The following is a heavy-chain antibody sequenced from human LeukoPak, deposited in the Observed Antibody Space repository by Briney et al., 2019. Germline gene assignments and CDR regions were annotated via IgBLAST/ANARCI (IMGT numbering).Heavy chain of an antibody. D-gene: IGHD3-22*01. CDR2: ISGGGGST. J-gene: IGHJ4*02. CDR1: GFTFTSYS. CDR3: AKGISYYYDSSGYCLDY. Sequence: GGSLRLSCAASGFTFTSYSMNWVRQAPGKGLEWVSTISGGGGSTYYADSVKGRFTISRDNSKNTLYLQLNSLRAEDTAVYYCAKGISYYYDSSGYCLDYWGQGTLVTVSS. V-gene: IGHV3-23*01.